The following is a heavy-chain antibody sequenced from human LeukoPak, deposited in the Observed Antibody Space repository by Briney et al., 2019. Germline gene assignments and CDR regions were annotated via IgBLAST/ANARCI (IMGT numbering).Heavy chain of an antibody. CDR2: INHSGST. CDR3: ARGPDDYGDYGVNGYYDY. CDR1: GGSFSGYY. Sequence: PSETLSLTCAVYGGSFSGYYWSWIRQPPGKGLEWIGEINHSGSTNYNPSLKSRVTVSVDTSKNRFSLKLSSVTAADTAVYYCARGPDDYGDYGVNGYYDYWGQGTLVTVSS. D-gene: IGHD4-17*01. J-gene: IGHJ4*02. V-gene: IGHV4-34*01.